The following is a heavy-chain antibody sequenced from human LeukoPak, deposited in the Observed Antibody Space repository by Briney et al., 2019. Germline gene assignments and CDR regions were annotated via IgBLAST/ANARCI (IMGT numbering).Heavy chain of an antibody. CDR2: IWYDGSNK. J-gene: IGHJ4*02. Sequence: RSGGSLRLSCAASGFTFSSYGMHRVRQAPGKGLEWVAVIWYDGSNKYYADSVKGRFTISRDNSKNTLYLQMNSLRAEDTAVYYCARAADSSSWKRYFDYWGQGTLVTVSS. D-gene: IGHD6-13*01. CDR3: ARAADSSSWKRYFDY. CDR1: GFTFSSYG. V-gene: IGHV3-33*01.